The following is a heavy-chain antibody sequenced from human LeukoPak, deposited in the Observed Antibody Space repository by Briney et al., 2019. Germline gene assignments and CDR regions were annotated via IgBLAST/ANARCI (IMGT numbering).Heavy chain of an antibody. J-gene: IGHJ6*03. CDR1: GGSISSSGYY. V-gene: IGHV4-39*02. D-gene: IGHD3-16*01. CDR3: AREVWVSESKGGSWYMDV. Sequence: SETLSLTCTVSGGSISSSGYYWGWIRQPPGKGQEWIGYIFHSGSTYYNPSLTSRAAISLDTSNSHFSLKLSSVTAADTAVYYCAREVWVSESKGGSWYMDVWGKGTTVTVSS. CDR2: IFHSGST.